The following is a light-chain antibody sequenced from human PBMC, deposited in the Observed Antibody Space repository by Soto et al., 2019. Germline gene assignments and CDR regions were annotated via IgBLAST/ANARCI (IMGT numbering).Light chain of an antibody. Sequence: EIVLTQSPGTLSLSPGERATLFCRASQSFTTSQLAWYQQRPGQAPRVLIFGASRRATGIPDRFSGSGSGTDFTLTISRLEPEDSAVYYCQQYAGSRTFGQGTKVEIK. CDR2: GAS. CDR1: QSFTTSQ. J-gene: IGKJ1*01. CDR3: QQYAGSRT. V-gene: IGKV3-20*01.